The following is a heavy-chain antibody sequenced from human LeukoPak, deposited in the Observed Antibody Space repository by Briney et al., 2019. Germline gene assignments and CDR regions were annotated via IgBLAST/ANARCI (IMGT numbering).Heavy chain of an antibody. D-gene: IGHD6-19*01. Sequence: SETLSLTCAVSGGSISSSNWWSWVRQPPGKGLEWIGYIYYSGSTNYNPPLKSRVTISVDTSKNQFSLKLSSVTAADTAVYYCARASSSGWTPDAFDIWGQGTMVTVSS. CDR2: IYYSGST. J-gene: IGHJ3*02. V-gene: IGHV4-4*02. CDR1: GGSISSSNW. CDR3: ARASSSGWTPDAFDI.